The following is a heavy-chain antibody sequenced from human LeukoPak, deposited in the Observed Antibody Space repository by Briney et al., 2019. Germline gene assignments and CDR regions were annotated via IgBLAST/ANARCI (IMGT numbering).Heavy chain of an antibody. D-gene: IGHD2-15*01. CDR1: GGSFSGYY. CDR3: ASVCSGGSCYSGYYFDY. CDR2: INHSGST. J-gene: IGHJ4*02. V-gene: IGHV4-34*01. Sequence: SETLSLTCAVYGGSFSGYYWSWIRQPPGKGLEWIGEINHSGSTNYNPSLKSRVTISVDTSKNQFSLKLSSVTAADTAVYYCASVCSGGSCYSGYYFDYWGQGTLVTVSS.